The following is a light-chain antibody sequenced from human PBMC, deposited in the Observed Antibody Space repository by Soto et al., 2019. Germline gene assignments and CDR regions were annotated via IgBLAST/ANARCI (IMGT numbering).Light chain of an antibody. CDR3: QSYDSSLSASVV. J-gene: IGLJ2*01. Sequence: QSALTQPPSASGSPGQSVTISCTGSSSDVGGYNFVSWYQQHPGKAPKLIIYEVSKRPSGVPDRFSGSKSGNTASLTVSGLQAEDEADYYCQSYDSSLSASVVFGGGTQLTVL. CDR2: EVS. CDR1: SSDVGGYNF. V-gene: IGLV2-8*01.